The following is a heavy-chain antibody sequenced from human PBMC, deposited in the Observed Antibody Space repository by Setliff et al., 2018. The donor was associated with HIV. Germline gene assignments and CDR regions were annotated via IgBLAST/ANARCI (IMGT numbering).Heavy chain of an antibody. J-gene: IGHJ3*02. CDR2: FDPEDGET. Sequence: ASVKVSCKVSGYTLSELSMHWVRQAPGEGLEWMGGFDPEDGETIYAGKFQGRVTMTEDTATETAYMELSSLRSEDTAVYYCATDAYHDFLTSPTPGAFDIWGQGTVVTVSS. V-gene: IGHV1-24*01. CDR1: GYTLSELS. CDR3: ATDAYHDFLTSPTPGAFDI. D-gene: IGHD3-9*01.